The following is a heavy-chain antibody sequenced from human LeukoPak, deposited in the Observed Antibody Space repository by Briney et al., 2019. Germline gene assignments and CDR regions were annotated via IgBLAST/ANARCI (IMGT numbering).Heavy chain of an antibody. D-gene: IGHD6-13*01. CDR3: ARAYSSSWYGIDC. V-gene: IGHV4-4*07. J-gene: IGHJ4*02. CDR2: IYTSGST. CDR1: GGSISSYY. Sequence: ASETLSLTCTVSGGSISSYYWSWIRQPAGKGLEWIGRIYTSGSTNYNPSLKSRVTISVDTSKNQFSLMLSSVTAADTAVYYCARAYSSSWYGIDCWGQGTLVTVSS.